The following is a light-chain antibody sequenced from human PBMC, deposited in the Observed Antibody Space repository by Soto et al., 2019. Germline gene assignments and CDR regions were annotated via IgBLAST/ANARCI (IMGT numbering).Light chain of an antibody. CDR2: DVS. CDR1: DTDVGGFNY. Sequence: QSALAQPASVSGAPGQPITISCTGTDTDVGGFNYVSWYQQFAGKAPKLIIYDVSSRPSGISNRFSGSKSDNTASLTISGLQAEDEADYFCSSYTAYRTYVFGTGTKVTVL. J-gene: IGLJ1*01. V-gene: IGLV2-14*03. CDR3: SSYTAYRTYV.